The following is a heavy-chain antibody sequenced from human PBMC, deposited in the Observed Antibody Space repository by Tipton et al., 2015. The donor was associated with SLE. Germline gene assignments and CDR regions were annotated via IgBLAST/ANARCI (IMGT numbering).Heavy chain of an antibody. CDR2: VHHTGGN. CDR3: VRLVSGRCTNNACFLHWYFDL. CDR1: GLSMTTRPW. V-gene: IGHV4-4*01. J-gene: IGHJ2*01. D-gene: IGHD2-8*01. Sequence: TLSLTCSVVGLSMTTRPWWTWVRQPPGKGLEWVGEVHHTGGNNYNPSLRSRVTISMDTSKSQFSLTLKSVTAADTAVYFCVRLVSGRCTNNACFLHWYFDLWGRGTLLTVSS.